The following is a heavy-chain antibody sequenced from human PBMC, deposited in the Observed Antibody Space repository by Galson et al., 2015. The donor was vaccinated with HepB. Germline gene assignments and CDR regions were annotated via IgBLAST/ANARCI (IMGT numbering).Heavy chain of an antibody. Sequence: SLRLSRAASGFVFSSFAMSWVRQAPGKGLEWVSGISDSGGSSYYADSVKGRFTISRDNSKNTLYLQMNSLRAEDTAVYYCAKAPNYDFWNGYLDYWGQGTLVTVSS. CDR2: ISDSGGSS. V-gene: IGHV3-23*01. D-gene: IGHD3-3*01. CDR3: AKAPNYDFWNGYLDY. J-gene: IGHJ4*02. CDR1: GFVFSSFA.